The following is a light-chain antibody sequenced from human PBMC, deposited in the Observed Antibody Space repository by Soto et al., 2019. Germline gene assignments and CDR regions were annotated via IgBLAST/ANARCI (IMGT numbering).Light chain of an antibody. Sequence: DIQMTQSPSTLSGSVGDRVTITCRASQTISSWLAWYQQKPGKAPKLLIYKASTLKSGVPSRFSGSGSGTESTLTIGSLQPDDFATYYCQHYNSYSEAFGQGPKVDIK. CDR2: KAS. CDR3: QHYNSYSEA. V-gene: IGKV1-5*03. J-gene: IGKJ1*01. CDR1: QTISSW.